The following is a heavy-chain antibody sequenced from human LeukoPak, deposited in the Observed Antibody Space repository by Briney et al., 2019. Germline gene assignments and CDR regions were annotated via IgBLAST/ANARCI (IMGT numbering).Heavy chain of an antibody. CDR2: IWEGGSGA. CDR1: GFTFRGYW. V-gene: IGHV3-7*04. CDR3: VRGRDIVATAPYYYYGMDV. Sequence: PGGSLRLSCAASGFTFRGYWMNWVRQAQGKGLEWVANIWEGGSGAHYVDSATGRFIISGDSAKTSLYLQMNSLRAGDSAVYYCVRGRDIVATAPYYYYGMDVWGQGTTVTVSS. J-gene: IGHJ6*02. D-gene: IGHD5-12*01.